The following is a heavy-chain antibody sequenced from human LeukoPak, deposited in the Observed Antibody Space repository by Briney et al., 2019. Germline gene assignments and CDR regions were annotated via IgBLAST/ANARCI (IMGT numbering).Heavy chain of an antibody. CDR1: GFTFRTYE. V-gene: IGHV3-48*03. Sequence: GGSLRLSCAASGFTFRTYEMTWVRQAPGKGLEWVSHISTGGSTINYADSVKGRFTISRDNAKNSLDLQMNSPRAEDTAVYYCARGGSYFVHWGQGTLVTVSS. J-gene: IGHJ4*02. D-gene: IGHD3-16*01. CDR2: ISTGGSTI. CDR3: ARGGSYFVH.